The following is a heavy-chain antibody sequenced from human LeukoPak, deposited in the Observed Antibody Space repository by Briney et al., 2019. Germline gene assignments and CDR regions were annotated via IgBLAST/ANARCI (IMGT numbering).Heavy chain of an antibody. CDR2: ISSSTYI. V-gene: IGHV3-21*01. Sequence: GGSLRLSCAASGFTFSSYEMNWVRQAPGKGLEWVSSISSSTYIYYADSVKGRFTISRDNAKNSLYLQMNSLRAEDTAVYYCARVAVAGTRYYYYYMDVWGKGTTVTVSS. J-gene: IGHJ6*03. CDR3: ARVAVAGTRYYYYYMDV. CDR1: GFTFSSYE. D-gene: IGHD6-19*01.